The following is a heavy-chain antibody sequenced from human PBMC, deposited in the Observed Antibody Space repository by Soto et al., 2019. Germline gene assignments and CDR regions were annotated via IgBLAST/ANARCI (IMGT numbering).Heavy chain of an antibody. CDR2: IYYSGST. CDR3: ARHGGMDDFWSGWIHYYYYMDV. D-gene: IGHD3-3*01. J-gene: IGHJ6*03. CDR1: GGSISSYY. V-gene: IGHV4-59*08. Sequence: KQSQTLSLTCTVSGGSISSYYWSWIRQPPGKGLEWIGYIYYSGSTNYNPSLKSRVTISVDTSKNQFSLKLSSVTAADTAVYYCARHGGMDDFWSGWIHYYYYMDVWGKGTTVTVSS.